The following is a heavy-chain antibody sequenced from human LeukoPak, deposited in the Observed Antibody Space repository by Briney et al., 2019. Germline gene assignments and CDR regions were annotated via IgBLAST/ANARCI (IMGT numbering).Heavy chain of an antibody. V-gene: IGHV4-59*01. D-gene: IGHD1-1*01. CDR2: MHYSGDS. CDR1: GNSISSFF. J-gene: IGHJ4*02. Sequence: PSETLSLTCTVSGNSISSFFWSWIRQPPGKGLEWIGSMHYSGDSKYNPSLGSRVSLSIDTSKQQFSLRLSSVTAADTAVYYCARDLELERNRWNYFESWGQGALVTVSS. CDR3: ARDLELERNRWNYFES.